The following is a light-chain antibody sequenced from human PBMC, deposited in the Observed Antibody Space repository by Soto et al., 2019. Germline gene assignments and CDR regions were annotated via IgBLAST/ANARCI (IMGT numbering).Light chain of an antibody. J-gene: IGKJ2*01. CDR2: GAS. Sequence: EIVLTQSPGTLSLSPGERATLSCRASQSVSSSYLAWYQQKPGQAPRLLIYGASSRATGIPDRFSGSGSGTDFTLTISRLEPEDFAVYYCQQYGRSPKTFGQGTKLVIK. CDR1: QSVSSSY. CDR3: QQYGRSPKT. V-gene: IGKV3-20*01.